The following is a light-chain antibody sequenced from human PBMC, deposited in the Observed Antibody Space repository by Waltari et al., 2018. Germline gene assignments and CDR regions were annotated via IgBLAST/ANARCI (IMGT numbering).Light chain of an antibody. Sequence: DFQMTQSPSSLSASVGARVTITCRASQSISTYLNWYQQKPGKAPNLLIYAASSLQSGVPSRFSGSGYGTDFTLTISSLQPEDFATYYCQQSYSPLTFGGGTKVEIK. CDR1: QSISTY. V-gene: IGKV1-39*01. CDR2: AAS. J-gene: IGKJ4*01. CDR3: QQSYSPLT.